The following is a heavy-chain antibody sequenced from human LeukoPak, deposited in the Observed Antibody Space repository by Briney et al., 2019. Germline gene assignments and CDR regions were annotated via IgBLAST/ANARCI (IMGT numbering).Heavy chain of an antibody. CDR3: ARDNGGIVVVPAAVRNYYYYYYMDV. Sequence: ASVKVSCKVSGYTLTELSMHWVRQAPGKGLEWMGGFDPEDGETIYAQKFQGRVTMTEDTSTDTAYMELSSLRSEDTAVYYCARDNGGIVVVPAAVRNYYYYYYMDVWGKGTTVTVSS. V-gene: IGHV1-24*01. CDR2: FDPEDGET. J-gene: IGHJ6*03. CDR1: GYTLTELS. D-gene: IGHD2-2*01.